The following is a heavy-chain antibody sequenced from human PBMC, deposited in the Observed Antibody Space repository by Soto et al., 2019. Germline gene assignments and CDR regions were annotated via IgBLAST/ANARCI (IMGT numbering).Heavy chain of an antibody. J-gene: IGHJ3*02. V-gene: IGHV3-30-3*01. Sequence: QVQLVESGGGVVQPGRSLRLSCAASGFTFSSYAMHWVRQAPGKGLEWVAVISYDGSNKYYADSVKGRFTISRDNSKNTLDLQMNSLRAEDTAVYYCARYPVGDGYNSAFDIWGQGTMVTVSS. CDR3: ARYPVGDGYNSAFDI. D-gene: IGHD5-12*01. CDR1: GFTFSSYA. CDR2: ISYDGSNK.